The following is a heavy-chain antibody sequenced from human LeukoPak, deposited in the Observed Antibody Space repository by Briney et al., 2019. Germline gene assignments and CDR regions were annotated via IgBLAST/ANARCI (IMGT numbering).Heavy chain of an antibody. J-gene: IGHJ6*02. D-gene: IGHD1-26*01. CDR2: ISYDGINK. Sequence: GGSLRLSCAASGFTFSSYGMHWVRQAPGKGLEGVAVISYDGINKYYADSVKGRFTISRDNSKNTLYLQMNSLRAEDTAVYYCARGGIVGPTSYFYYGMDVWGQGTTVTVSS. CDR3: ARGGIVGPTSYFYYGMDV. CDR1: GFTFSSYG. V-gene: IGHV3-30*03.